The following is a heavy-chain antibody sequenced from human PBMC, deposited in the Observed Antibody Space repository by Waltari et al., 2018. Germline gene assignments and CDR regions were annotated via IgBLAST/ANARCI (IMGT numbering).Heavy chain of an antibody. CDR1: GYSISSGYY. CDR3: ASSTYGYHVDY. CDR2: IYHSGGT. D-gene: IGHD5-12*01. Sequence: QVQLQESGPGLVKPSETLSLTCAVSGYSISSGYYWGWIRQPPGKGLAWIGSIYHSGGTYYTPSPKSRVTISVDTSKNQFSLKLSSVTAADTAVYYCASSTYGYHVDYWGQGTLVTVSS. J-gene: IGHJ4*02. V-gene: IGHV4-38-2*01.